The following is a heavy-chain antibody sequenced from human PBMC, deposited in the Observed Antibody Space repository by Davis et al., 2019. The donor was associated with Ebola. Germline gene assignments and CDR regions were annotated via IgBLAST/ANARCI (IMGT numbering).Heavy chain of an antibody. Sequence: GGSLRLSCEASGFSFSSYWMSWLRQAPGKGLEWVAVMSYDGSLQSTADSVKGRFTISRDNSKNTLYLEMNSLTPEDTAVYFCARVADSYCSTTSCRTFAYWGQGTLVTVSS. D-gene: IGHD2-2*01. CDR3: ARVADSYCSTTSCRTFAY. CDR1: GFSFSSYW. V-gene: IGHV3-30-3*01. J-gene: IGHJ4*02. CDR2: MSYDGSLQ.